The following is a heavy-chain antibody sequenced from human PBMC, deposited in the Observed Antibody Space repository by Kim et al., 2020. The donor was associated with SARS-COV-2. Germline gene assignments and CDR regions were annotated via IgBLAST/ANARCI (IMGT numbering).Heavy chain of an antibody. J-gene: IGHJ6*02. D-gene: IGHD3-9*01. CDR1: GFTFSSYA. V-gene: IGHV3-30*04. Sequence: GGSLRLSCAASGFTFSSYAMHWVRQAPGKGLEWVAVISYDGSNKYYADSVKGRFTISRDNSKNTLYLQMNSLRAEDTAVYYCARDVSFYDILTGYYPWYYYYYGMDVWGQGTTVTVSS. CDR3: ARDVSFYDILTGYYPWYYYYYGMDV. CDR2: ISYDGSNK.